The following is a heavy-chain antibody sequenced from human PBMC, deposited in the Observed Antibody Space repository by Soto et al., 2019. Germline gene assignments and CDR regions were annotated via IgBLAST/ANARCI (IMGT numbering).Heavy chain of an antibody. CDR1: GYTFTSYG. CDR2: ISAYNGNT. V-gene: IGHV1-18*01. Sequence: GASVKVSCKASGYTFTSYGISWVRQAPGQGLEWMGWISAYNGNTNYAQKLQGRVTMTTDTSTSTAYMELRSLRSDDTAVYYCARDFSPGVVGLTTGFDYWGKGTLVTVSS. CDR3: ARDFSPGVVGLTTGFDY. D-gene: IGHD1-26*01. J-gene: IGHJ4*02.